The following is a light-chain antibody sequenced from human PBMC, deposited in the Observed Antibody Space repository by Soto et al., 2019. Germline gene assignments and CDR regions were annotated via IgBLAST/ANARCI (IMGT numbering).Light chain of an antibody. CDR3: QQRSNWPPT. Sequence: MVLTQSPAHLSLSPGERATLSCRASQSVSSYLAWYQQKPGQAPRLPIYDASNRATGIPARFSGSGSGTDFTLTISSLEPEDFAVYYCQQRSNWPPTFGQGTKVDIK. V-gene: IGKV3-11*01. CDR1: QSVSSY. J-gene: IGKJ1*01. CDR2: DAS.